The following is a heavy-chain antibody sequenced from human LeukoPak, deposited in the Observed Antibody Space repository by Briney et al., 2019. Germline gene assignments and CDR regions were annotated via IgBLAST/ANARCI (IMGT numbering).Heavy chain of an antibody. Sequence: ASVKVSCKASGYTFTGYYMHWVRQAPGQGLEWMGWINPNSGGTNYAHSLQGRFTMTRDTSISTAYMELSRLRSDDTAVYYGAREGVFRYSKSSNAFDGWGQGTMVSVAS. CDR2: INPNSGGT. CDR3: AREGVFRYSKSSNAFDG. D-gene: IGHD4-11*01. CDR1: GYTFTGYY. V-gene: IGHV1-2*02. J-gene: IGHJ3*01.